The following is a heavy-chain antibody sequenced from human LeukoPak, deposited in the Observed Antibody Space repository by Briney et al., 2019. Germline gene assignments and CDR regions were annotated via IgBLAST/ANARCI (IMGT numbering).Heavy chain of an antibody. CDR2: ISATSTTI. D-gene: IGHD2-21*02. Sequence: GGSLRLSCAASGFTFNNYAMSWVGQAPGKRLKGVSCISATSTTINYADPVKGRLTISRDNSKNTLYLQMNNLRAEDTAVYYCAKRLGDPRAFDYWGQGTLVTVSS. CDR1: GFTFNNYA. CDR3: AKRLGDPRAFDY. J-gene: IGHJ4*02. V-gene: IGHV3-23*01.